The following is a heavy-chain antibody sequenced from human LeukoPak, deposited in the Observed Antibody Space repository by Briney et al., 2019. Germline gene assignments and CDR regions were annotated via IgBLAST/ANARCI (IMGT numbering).Heavy chain of an antibody. V-gene: IGHV3-21*01. D-gene: IGHD2-2*01. Sequence: GGSLRLSCAASGFTLSNYDMNWVRQAPAKGLEWVSSISTSSRYIYYKDSVRGRFTISRDDAKNSLYLEINSLRAEDTAVYYCARADCSSSTCYLRRSWFDPWGQGTLVTVSS. J-gene: IGHJ5*02. CDR1: GFTLSNYD. CDR2: ISTSSRYI. CDR3: ARADCSSSTCYLRRSWFDP.